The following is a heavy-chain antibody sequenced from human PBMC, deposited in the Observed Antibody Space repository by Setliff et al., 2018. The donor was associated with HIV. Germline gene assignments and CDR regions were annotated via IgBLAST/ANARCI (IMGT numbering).Heavy chain of an antibody. D-gene: IGHD3-22*01. Sequence: PGGSLRLSCAASGFTFSTYWMTWVRQAPGKGLEWVANIKQDGSLMYYVDSVRGRFTISRDNAKKTLYLQMNSLRAEDTAVYFCARDQDYSHGSDSYYDALDIWGQGTMVTVSS. CDR2: IKQDGSLM. V-gene: IGHV3-7*03. CDR3: ARDQDYSHGSDSYYDALDI. CDR1: GFTFSTYW. J-gene: IGHJ3*02.